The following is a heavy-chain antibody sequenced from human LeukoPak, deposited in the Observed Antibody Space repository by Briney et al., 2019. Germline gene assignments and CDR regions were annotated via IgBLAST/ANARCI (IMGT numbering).Heavy chain of an antibody. J-gene: IGHJ4*02. V-gene: IGHV1-2*02. Sequence: ASVKVSCEASGYTFTGYYMHWVRQAPGQGLEWMGWINPNSGGTNYAQKFQGRVTMTRDTSISTAYMELSRLRSDDTAVYYCARASYYYDSSGYAPYWGQGTLVTVSS. CDR2: INPNSGGT. CDR1: GYTFTGYY. CDR3: ARASYYYDSSGYAPY. D-gene: IGHD3-22*01.